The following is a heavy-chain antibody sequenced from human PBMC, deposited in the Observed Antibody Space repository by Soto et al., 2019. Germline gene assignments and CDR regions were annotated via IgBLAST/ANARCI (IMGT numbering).Heavy chain of an antibody. D-gene: IGHD2-8*01. V-gene: IGHV1-3*01. J-gene: IGHJ4*02. CDR1: GYTFMAHS. CDR2: IIVPHVWL. Sequence: VLLVQSGTEVKEPGAPVRVSCKTSGYTFMAHSLHWTRQDPGQGLEWMGLIIVPHVWLRYAPQFTGRLTFETDTMGTTSYMHLTRLTPDDPAAYFCAREPEDGVTGDYWGQGTPVVVSS. CDR3: AREPEDGVTGDY.